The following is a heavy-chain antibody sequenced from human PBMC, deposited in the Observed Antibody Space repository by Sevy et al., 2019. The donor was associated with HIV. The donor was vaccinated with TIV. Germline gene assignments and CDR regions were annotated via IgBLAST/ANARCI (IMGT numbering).Heavy chain of an antibody. CDR3: AKTINSGGGVVPAANYYYYGLDV. J-gene: IGHJ6*02. V-gene: IGHV3-74*01. CDR2: INEDGSFS. CDR1: GFTFRNYW. D-gene: IGHD2-2*01. Sequence: GGSLRLSCAASGFTFRNYWMHWVRQGPGKGLEWVSRINEDGSFSDYADSMKGRFTISRDNAKNTLYLEMNSLRAEDTAVYYCAKTINSGGGVVPAANYYYYGLDVWGQGTTVTVSS.